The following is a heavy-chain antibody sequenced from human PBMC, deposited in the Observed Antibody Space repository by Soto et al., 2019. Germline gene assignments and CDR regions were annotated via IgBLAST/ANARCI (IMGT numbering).Heavy chain of an antibody. Sequence: GGSLRLSCAASGFTFSSYAMHWVRQAPGKGLEWVAVISYDGSNKYYADSVKGRFTISRDNSKNTLYLQMNSLRAEDTAVYYCARDPWGYSNSRRGYYYGMDVWGQGTTVTVSS. CDR2: ISYDGSNK. D-gene: IGHD4-4*01. J-gene: IGHJ6*02. V-gene: IGHV3-30-3*01. CDR3: ARDPWGYSNSRRGYYYGMDV. CDR1: GFTFSSYA.